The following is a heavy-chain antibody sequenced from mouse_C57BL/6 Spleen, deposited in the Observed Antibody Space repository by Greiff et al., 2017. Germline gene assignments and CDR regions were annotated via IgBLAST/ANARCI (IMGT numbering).Heavy chain of an antibody. CDR2: IDPENGAT. V-gene: IGHV14-4*01. D-gene: IGHD2-13*01. J-gene: IGHJ4*01. CDR1: GFNIKDDY. Sequence: EVQLQQSGAELVRPGASVKLSCTASGFNIKDDYMHWVKQRPEQGLEWIGWIDPENGATEYASKFQGKATLTADTSSNTAYLQLSSLTSEDTAVYYCTTGDGDYGGMYYYAMDYWDQGTSVTVSS. CDR3: TTGDGDYGGMYYYAMDY.